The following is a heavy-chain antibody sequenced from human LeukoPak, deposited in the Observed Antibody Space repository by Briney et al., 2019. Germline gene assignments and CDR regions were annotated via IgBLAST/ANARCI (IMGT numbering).Heavy chain of an antibody. CDR1: GFTFSSYG. Sequence: GGSLRLSCAASGFTFSSYGMSWVRQAPGKGLEWVANIKLDGSEKYYVDSVKGRFTISRDNAKNSQYLQMNSLRAEDTAVYYCAREISGGGYFDYWGQGTLVTVSS. D-gene: IGHD2-15*01. CDR3: AREISGGGYFDY. CDR2: IKLDGSEK. V-gene: IGHV3-7*01. J-gene: IGHJ4*02.